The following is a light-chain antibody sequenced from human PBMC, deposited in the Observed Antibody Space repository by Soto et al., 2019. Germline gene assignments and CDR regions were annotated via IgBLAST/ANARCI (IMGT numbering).Light chain of an antibody. Sequence: QSVLTQPPSASGTPGQRVSISCTGTNSDVGGYNYVSWYQQYPGKAPKLMISEVSNRPSGVSIRFSGSKSGDTASLTISGLQAEDEADYYCSSYTDSRSWVFGGGTKVTVL. V-gene: IGLV2-14*01. CDR1: NSDVGGYNY. CDR3: SSYTDSRSWV. CDR2: EVS. J-gene: IGLJ3*02.